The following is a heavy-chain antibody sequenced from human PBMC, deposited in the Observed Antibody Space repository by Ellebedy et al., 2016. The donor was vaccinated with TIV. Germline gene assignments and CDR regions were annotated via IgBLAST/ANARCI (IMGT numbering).Heavy chain of an antibody. J-gene: IGHJ4*02. CDR1: GFTFSNYW. D-gene: IGHD3-16*01. CDR2: IKQDGSEK. Sequence: GESLKISCAASGFTFSNYWMKWVRQAPGKGVEWVANIKQDGSEKYYVDSVKGQFNISRDNAKNSLFLQMNSLRVEDTAVYFCARGGYGGPFDCWGQGTLVTVSS. V-gene: IGHV3-7*03. CDR3: ARGGYGGPFDC.